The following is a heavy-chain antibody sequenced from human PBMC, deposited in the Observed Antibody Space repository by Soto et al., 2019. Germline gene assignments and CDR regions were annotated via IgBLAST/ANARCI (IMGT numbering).Heavy chain of an antibody. J-gene: IGHJ4*02. CDR3: AKVVAGALFDY. D-gene: IGHD6-19*01. CDR2: ISYDGSNK. CDR1: GFTFSSYG. V-gene: IGHV3-30*18. Sequence: QVQLVESGGGVVQPGRSLRLSCAASGFTFSSYGMHWVRQAPGKGLEWVAVISYDGSNKYYADSVKGRFTISRDNSKNTLYLQMNSLRAEDTAVYYCAKVVAGALFDYWGQGTLVTVSS.